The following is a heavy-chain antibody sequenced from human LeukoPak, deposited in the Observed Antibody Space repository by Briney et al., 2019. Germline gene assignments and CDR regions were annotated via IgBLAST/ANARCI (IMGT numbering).Heavy chain of an antibody. CDR3: ARARYGSGSSGYFDY. CDR1: GFTFSSYA. V-gene: IGHV3-64*01. D-gene: IGHD3-10*01. J-gene: IGHJ4*02. Sequence: GGSLRLSCAASGFTFSSYAMHWVRQAPGKGLEYVSAISSNGGSTYYANSVKGRFTISRDNSKNTLYLQMGSLRAEDMAVYYCARARYGSGSSGYFDYWGQGTLVTVSS. CDR2: ISSNGGST.